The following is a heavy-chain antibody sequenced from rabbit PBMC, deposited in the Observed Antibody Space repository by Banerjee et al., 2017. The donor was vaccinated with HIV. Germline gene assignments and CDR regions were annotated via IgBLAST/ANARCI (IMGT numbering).Heavy chain of an antibody. V-gene: IGHV1S45*01. D-gene: IGHD6-1*01. Sequence: QEQLEESGGDLVKPGASLTLTCTASGFSVSSSAMCWVRQAPGKGLEWIACIYGGSTAYIYYASWAKGRFTISKTSSTTVTLQMTSLTAADTATYFCARSIDAGDAGYGYALGNLWGPGTLVTVS. J-gene: IGHJ4*01. CDR1: GFSVSSSA. CDR2: IYGGSTAYI. CDR3: ARSIDAGDAGYGYALGNL.